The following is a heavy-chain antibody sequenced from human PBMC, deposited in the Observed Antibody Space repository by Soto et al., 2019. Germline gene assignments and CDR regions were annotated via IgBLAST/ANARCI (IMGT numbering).Heavy chain of an antibody. V-gene: IGHV4-39*01. CDR2: IYYSGST. D-gene: IGHD4-4*01. CDR1: GGSISSSSYY. Sequence: SETLSLTCTVSGGSISSSSYYWGWIRQPPGKGLEWIGSIYYSGSTYYNPSLKSRVTISVDTSKNQFSLKLSSVTAADTAVYYCARLGGNSKILYYYYYMDVWGKGTTVTVSS. J-gene: IGHJ6*03. CDR3: ARLGGNSKILYYYYYMDV.